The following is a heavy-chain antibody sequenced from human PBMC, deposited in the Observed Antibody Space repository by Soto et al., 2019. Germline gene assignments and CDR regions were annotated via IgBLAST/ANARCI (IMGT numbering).Heavy chain of an antibody. D-gene: IGHD2-8*01. CDR3: ARQARYCTNGVCSAYGMDV. J-gene: IGHJ6*02. CDR2: INPSGGST. CDR1: GYTFTSNS. V-gene: IGHV1-46*01. Sequence: ASVKVSCKACGYTFTSNSMHWVRQAPGQGLEWMGIINPSGGSTSYAQKFQGRVTMTRDTSTSTVYMELSSLRSEDTAVYYCARQARYCTNGVCSAYGMDVWGQGTTVTVSS.